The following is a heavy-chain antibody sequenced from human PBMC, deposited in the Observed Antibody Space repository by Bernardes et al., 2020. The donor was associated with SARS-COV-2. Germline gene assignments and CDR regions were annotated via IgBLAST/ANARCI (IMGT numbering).Heavy chain of an antibody. J-gene: IGHJ3*01. D-gene: IGHD5-12*01. Sequence: GGSLRLSCAASGFTFSTYAMNWIRQAPGKGLEWVSYIDTSGNTIYYADSVKGRFTISRDNAKNSLYIQMNSLRAEDTAVYYCARDGGFRASHSWAAIEDSFDLWGQGTMVSVSS. CDR2: IDTSGNTI. V-gene: IGHV3-48*03. CDR1: GFTFSTYA. CDR3: ARDGGFRASHSWAAIEDSFDL.